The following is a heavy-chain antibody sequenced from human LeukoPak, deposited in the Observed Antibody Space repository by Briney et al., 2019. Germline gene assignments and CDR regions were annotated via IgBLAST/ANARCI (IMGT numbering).Heavy chain of an antibody. CDR3: AKERKSPGRYCSSTSCSSDAFDI. D-gene: IGHD2-2*01. J-gene: IGHJ3*02. V-gene: IGHV3-30*02. CDR1: GFTFSSYG. Sequence: GGSLRLSCAASGFTFSSYGMRWVRQAPGKGLEWVAFIRYDGSNKYYADSVKGRFTISRDNSKNTLYLQMNSLRAEDTAVYYCAKERKSPGRYCSSTSCSSDAFDIWGQGTMVTVSS. CDR2: IRYDGSNK.